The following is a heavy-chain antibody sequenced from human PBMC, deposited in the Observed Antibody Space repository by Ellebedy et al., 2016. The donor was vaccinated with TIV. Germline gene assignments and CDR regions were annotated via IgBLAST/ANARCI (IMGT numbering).Heavy chain of an antibody. D-gene: IGHD3-22*01. CDR1: GYTFTSYG. Sequence: AASVKVSCKASGYTFTSYGISWVRQAPGQGLEWMGWMNPNSGNTGYAQKFQGRVTMTRNTSITTAYMELSSLRSEDTTVYYCARGGHYYDSSGYLNMAFDIWGQGTMVTVSS. CDR3: ARGGHYYDSSGYLNMAFDI. V-gene: IGHV1-8*02. CDR2: MNPNSGNT. J-gene: IGHJ3*02.